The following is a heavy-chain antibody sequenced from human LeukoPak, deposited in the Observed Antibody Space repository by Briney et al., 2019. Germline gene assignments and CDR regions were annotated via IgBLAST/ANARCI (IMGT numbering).Heavy chain of an antibody. J-gene: IGHJ4*02. CDR3: AKEKGRSYYDY. Sequence: TGGSLRLSCAASGFTFSSYSMNWVRQAPGKGLEWVSYITYNSGTIYYTDSVKGRFTISRDNAKNSLYLQINSLRAEDTAVYYCAKEKGRSYYDYWGQGTLVTVSS. V-gene: IGHV3-48*01. CDR2: ITYNSGTI. CDR1: GFTFSSYS.